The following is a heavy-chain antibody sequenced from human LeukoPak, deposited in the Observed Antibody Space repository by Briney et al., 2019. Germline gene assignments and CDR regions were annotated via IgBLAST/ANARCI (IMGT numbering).Heavy chain of an antibody. CDR3: ARDLGDGEYFFDF. J-gene: IGHJ4*02. Sequence: SGGSLRLSCAASGFTFSSYSMNWVRQAPGKGLEWISSITSGSTTIYYGDSVRGRFTVSRDNAKNSLYLQMNSMMVADTAVYFCARDLGDGEYFFDFWGQGTLVSVSS. D-gene: IGHD3-16*01. CDR2: ITSGSTTI. CDR1: GFTFSSYS. V-gene: IGHV3-48*04.